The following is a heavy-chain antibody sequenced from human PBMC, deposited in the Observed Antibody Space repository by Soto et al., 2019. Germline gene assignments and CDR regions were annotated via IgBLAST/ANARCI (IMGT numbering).Heavy chain of an antibody. J-gene: IGHJ1*01. V-gene: IGHV3-21*03. CDR3: ARVTYCGGDCYPVFQH. CDR2: ISSSSYI. Sequence: GGLLRLSCAACGFTFSSYSMNWVRQAPGKGLEWVSSISSSSYIYYADSVKGRFTISRDNAKNSLYLQMNSLRAEDTAVYYCARVTYCGGDCYPVFQHWGQGTLVTVSS. D-gene: IGHD2-21*01. CDR1: GFTFSSYS.